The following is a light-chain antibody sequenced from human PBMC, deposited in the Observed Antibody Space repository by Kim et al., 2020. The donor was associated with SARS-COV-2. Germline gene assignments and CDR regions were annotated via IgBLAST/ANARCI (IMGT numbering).Light chain of an antibody. V-gene: IGLV2-23*02. J-gene: IGLJ1*01. CDR1: SSDVGSYNF. Sequence: QSVLTQPASVSGSPGQSITISCTGTSSDVGSYNFVSWYQQHPGKAPKLMIYEVSKRPSGVSNRFSGSKAGNTASLTISGLQAENEADYYCSSYAGSSTYVFGSGTKVTVL. CDR2: EVS. CDR3: SSYAGSSTYV.